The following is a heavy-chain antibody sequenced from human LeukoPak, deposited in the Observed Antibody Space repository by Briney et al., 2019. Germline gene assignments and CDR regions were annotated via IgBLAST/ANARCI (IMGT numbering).Heavy chain of an antibody. V-gene: IGHV3-21*01. D-gene: IGHD5-12*01. Sequence: GGSLRLSCTVSGLTVSSNSMSWVRQAPGKELEWVSSISSISSSYIYYADSVKGRFTISRDNARNSLYLQMNSLRAEDTAVYYCAREHSGYDFPGRDYYYMDVWGKGTTVTVSS. CDR2: ISSISSSYI. CDR1: GLTVSSNS. J-gene: IGHJ6*03. CDR3: AREHSGYDFPGRDYYYMDV.